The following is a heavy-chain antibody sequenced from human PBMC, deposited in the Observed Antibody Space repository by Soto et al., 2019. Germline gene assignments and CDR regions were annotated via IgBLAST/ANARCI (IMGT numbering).Heavy chain of an antibody. CDR2: IIPIFGTA. CDR1: GGTFSSYA. CDR3: ARDQPQYYYDSSVRYGMDV. V-gene: IGHV1-69*13. Sequence: SVKVSCKASGGTFSSYAISWVRQAPGQGLEWMGGIIPIFGTANYAQKFQGRVTVTADESTSTAYMELSSLRSEDTAVYYCARDQPQYYYDSSVRYGMDVWGQGTTVTVSS. D-gene: IGHD3-22*01. J-gene: IGHJ6*02.